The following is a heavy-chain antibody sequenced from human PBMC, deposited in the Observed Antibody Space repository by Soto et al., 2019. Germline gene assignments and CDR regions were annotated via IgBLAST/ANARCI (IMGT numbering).Heavy chain of an antibody. V-gene: IGHV3-48*01. CDR3: ANYPKVPAASNFDY. J-gene: IGHJ4*02. CDR2: ISSSSSTI. Sequence: GGSLSLSCAASGFTFSSYNMNWVRQAPGKGLEWVSYISSSSSTIYHADSVKGRFTISRDNSKNTLYLQVNSLRAEDTAVYYCANYPKVPAASNFDYWGQGTLVTVSS. D-gene: IGHD2-2*01. CDR1: GFTFSSYN.